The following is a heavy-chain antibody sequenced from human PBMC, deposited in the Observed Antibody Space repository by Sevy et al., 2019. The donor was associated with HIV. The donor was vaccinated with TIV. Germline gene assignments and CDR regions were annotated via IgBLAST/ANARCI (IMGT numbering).Heavy chain of an antibody. Sequence: ASVKVSCKASGYTFTSYAMNWVRQAPGQGLEWMGWINTNTGNPTYAQGFTGRFVISLDTSVSTAYLQISSLKAEDTAVYYCARGSAILRYFDWFGWFDPWGQGTLVTVSS. CDR2: INTNTGNP. J-gene: IGHJ5*02. D-gene: IGHD3-9*01. V-gene: IGHV7-4-1*02. CDR3: ARGSAILRYFDWFGWFDP. CDR1: GYTFTSYA.